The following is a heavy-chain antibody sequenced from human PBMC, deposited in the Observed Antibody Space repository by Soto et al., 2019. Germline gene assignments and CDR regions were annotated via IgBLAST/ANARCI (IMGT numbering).Heavy chain of an antibody. CDR1: GYTFTSYD. D-gene: IGHD5-18*01. V-gene: IGHV1-8*01. J-gene: IGHJ5*02. CDR3: ARGGYSYGYRYNWFDP. Sequence: QVQLVQSGAEVKKPGASVKVSCKASGYTFTSYDINWVRQATGQGLEWMGWMNPNSGNTGYAQKFQGRLTMTRNTSISTAYMELSSLRSEDTAVYYCARGGYSYGYRYNWFDPWGQGTLVTVSS. CDR2: MNPNSGNT.